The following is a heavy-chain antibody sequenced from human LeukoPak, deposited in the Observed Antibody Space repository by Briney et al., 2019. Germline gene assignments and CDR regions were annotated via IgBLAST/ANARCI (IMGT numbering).Heavy chain of an antibody. Sequence: PGGSLRLSCAASGFTFSNYVMSWVRQAPGKGLEWVSGISGSGDSTYYADSVKGRFTISRDNSKNTLYLQMNSLRVEDTAAYYCAKVRAPSGWFNSDYWGQETLVTVCS. CDR3: AKVRAPSGWFNSDY. J-gene: IGHJ4*02. CDR2: ISGSGDST. CDR1: GFTFSNYV. D-gene: IGHD6-19*01. V-gene: IGHV3-23*01.